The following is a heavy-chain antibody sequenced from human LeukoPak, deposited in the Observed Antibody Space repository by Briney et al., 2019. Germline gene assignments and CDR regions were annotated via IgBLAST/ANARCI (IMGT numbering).Heavy chain of an antibody. CDR2: ISGSGGST. CDR1: GFTFRSYA. D-gene: IGHD5-18*01. J-gene: IGHJ4*02. Sequence: GGSLRLSCAASGFTFRSYAMSWVRQAPGKGLEWVSAISGSGGSTYYADSVKGRFTISRDNSKNTLYLQMNSLRAEDTAVYYCARDLGSYGRPSYFDYWGQGTLVTVSS. V-gene: IGHV3-23*01. CDR3: ARDLGSYGRPSYFDY.